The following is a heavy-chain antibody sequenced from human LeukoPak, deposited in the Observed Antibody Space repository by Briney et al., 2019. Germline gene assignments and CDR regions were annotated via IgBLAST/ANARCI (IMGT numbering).Heavy chain of an antibody. Sequence: GSLRLSCAASGFTFNIYAMSWVRQAPGKGLAWVSAISRDGGSTYYADSVKGRFTISRDNSKNTVFLQMNSLRAEDTAVYYCAKGFYYYGSGSYRYFEQWGQGTLVTVSS. V-gene: IGHV3-23*01. D-gene: IGHD3-10*01. CDR3: AKGFYYYGSGSYRYFEQ. CDR2: ISRDGGST. J-gene: IGHJ4*02. CDR1: GFTFNIYA.